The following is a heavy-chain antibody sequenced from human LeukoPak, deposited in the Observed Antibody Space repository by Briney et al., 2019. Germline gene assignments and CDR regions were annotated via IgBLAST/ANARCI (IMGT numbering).Heavy chain of an antibody. CDR3: AARIAALAELHY. CDR2: ISAYNGNT. D-gene: IGHD6-13*01. J-gene: IGHJ4*02. V-gene: IGHV1-18*01. Sequence: ASVKVSCKASGYTFTSYEINWVRQATGQGLEWMGWISAYNGNTNYAQKLQGRVTMTTDTSTSTAYMELRSLRSDDTAVYYCAARIAALAELHYWGQGTLVTVSS. CDR1: GYTFTSYE.